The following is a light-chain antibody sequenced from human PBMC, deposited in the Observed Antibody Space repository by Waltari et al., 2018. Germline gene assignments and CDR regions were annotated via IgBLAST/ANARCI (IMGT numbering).Light chain of an antibody. Sequence: EIVLTQSPAPLSLSPGESATLSCRARQSVSSNLAWYQQKPGQTPRLLIYAASNRATGIPARFSGSGSGTDFTLTISSLEPEDFAVYYCQQRSSWPELTFGPGTKVDIK. J-gene: IGKJ3*01. CDR3: QQRSSWPELT. CDR2: AAS. V-gene: IGKV3-11*01. CDR1: QSVSSN.